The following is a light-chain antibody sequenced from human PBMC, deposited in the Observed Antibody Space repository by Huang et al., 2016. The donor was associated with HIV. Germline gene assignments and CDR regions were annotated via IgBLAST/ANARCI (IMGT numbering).Light chain of an antibody. Sequence: EIVMTQSPATLSVSPGERATLSCRASQSVSNNLAWYQQKPGLAPPLLLYGSSTRATGIPARFSGSGSGTRFTLTISSLQSEDFAVYYCQQYNNWPPEYTFGQGTKLEIK. J-gene: IGKJ2*01. CDR2: GSS. CDR1: QSVSNN. CDR3: QQYNNWPPEYT. V-gene: IGKV3-15*01.